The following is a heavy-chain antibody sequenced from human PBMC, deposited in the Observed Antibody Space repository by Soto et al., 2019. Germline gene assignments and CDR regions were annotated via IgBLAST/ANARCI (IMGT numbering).Heavy chain of an antibody. CDR1: GFTLSNYA. D-gene: IGHD3-9*01. Sequence: EVQLLESGGGSVQPGGSLRLTCDTSGFTLSNYAMSWVRQAPGQGLEWVSGISGSGGDTYYADSVKGRFSISKDPSKTALYLEMDSLRAEDTATYYCARIVDSDWSLGYYYGMDVWGQGTTVIVSS. J-gene: IGHJ6*02. CDR3: ARIVDSDWSLGYYYGMDV. V-gene: IGHV3-23*01. CDR2: ISGSGGDT.